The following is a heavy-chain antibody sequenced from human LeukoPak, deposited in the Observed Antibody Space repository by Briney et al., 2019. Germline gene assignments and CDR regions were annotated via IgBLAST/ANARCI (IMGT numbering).Heavy chain of an antibody. CDR1: GYTFTSYY. J-gene: IGHJ4*02. V-gene: IGHV1-46*01. D-gene: IGHD4-17*01. CDR2: IKPSGGST. Sequence: GASVKVSCKASGYTFTSYYMHWVRQAPGQGLEGMGIIKPSGGSTSYAQKFQGRVTITRDTSTSTVYMELSSLRSEDTAVYYCATTGGDYLPLLFDYWGQGTLVTVSS. CDR3: ATTGGDYLPLLFDY.